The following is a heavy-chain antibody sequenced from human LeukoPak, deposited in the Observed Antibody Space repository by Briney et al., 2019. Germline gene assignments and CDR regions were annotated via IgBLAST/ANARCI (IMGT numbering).Heavy chain of an antibody. CDR2: MHYSGST. D-gene: IGHD6-13*01. CDR3: ARRRRIAAAGTYAFDI. Sequence: SETLSLTCTVSGGSISSTSHYWSWIRQPPGKGLEWIGSMHYSGSTYYNPSLKSRVTISVDTSKNQFSLKLNSVTAADTAVYYCARRRRIAAAGTYAFDIWGQGTMVTVSS. J-gene: IGHJ3*02. V-gene: IGHV4-39*07. CDR1: GGSISSTSHY.